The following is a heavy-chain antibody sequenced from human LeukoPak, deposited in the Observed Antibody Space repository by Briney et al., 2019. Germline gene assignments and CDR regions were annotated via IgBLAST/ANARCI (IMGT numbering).Heavy chain of an antibody. V-gene: IGHV3-30*14. CDR2: LSYDGTSK. J-gene: IGHJ6*02. CDR3: TTNWGMEV. CDR1: GVTFSTSA. Sequence: GGSLRLSCATSGVTFSTSAMQWVRQAQGKGLEWVTLLSYDGTSKFYADSVKGRFTISRDDSKSTLYLQMNSLRPEDTAVYYCTTNWGMEVWGQGTMVTVSS.